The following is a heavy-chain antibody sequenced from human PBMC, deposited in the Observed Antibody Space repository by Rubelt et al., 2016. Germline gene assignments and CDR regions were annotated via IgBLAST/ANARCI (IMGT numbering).Heavy chain of an antibody. CDR1: GFTVSNSY. V-gene: IGHV3-66*01. CDR3: ARGLQDEPCDYYFYMDV. D-gene: IGHD4-11*01. Sequence: EVQLVVSGGGLVQPGGSLRLSCAASGFTVSNSYIHWVRQAPGKGLAWVSVLYSGGAAYYAGSVKGRFTTSRDSSKNTRYLQMDSRGAEDTAVYYCARGLQDEPCDYYFYMDVWGQGTTVTVSS. CDR2: LYSGGAA. J-gene: IGHJ6*03.